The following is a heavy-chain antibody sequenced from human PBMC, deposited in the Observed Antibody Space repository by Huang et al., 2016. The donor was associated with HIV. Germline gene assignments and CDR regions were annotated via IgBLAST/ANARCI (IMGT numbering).Heavy chain of an antibody. J-gene: IGHJ4*02. D-gene: IGHD2-8*01. CDR1: GFAFSQFA. V-gene: IGHV3-9*01. Sequence: VQLVESGGGLVQPGWSLRLSCAASGFAFSQFAFQWVRQSPGEGLEWGSGIGCNSGDIAYAASVRGRFVISRDNAKKSLYLKMNGLRLEDTALYFCVIMDDYFDYWGQGVLVGVSS. CDR3: VIMDDYFDY. CDR2: IGCNSGDI.